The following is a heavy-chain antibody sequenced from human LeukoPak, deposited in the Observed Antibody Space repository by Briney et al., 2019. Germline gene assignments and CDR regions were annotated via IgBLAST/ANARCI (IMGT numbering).Heavy chain of an antibody. CDR3: ARDKYYDRYFDS. CDR2: IKQDGSEK. D-gene: IGHD3-22*01. CDR1: GFTFNSNW. Sequence: GGSLRLSCLGSGFTFNSNWMSWVRRAPGKGLEWVANIKQDGSEKYYVDSVKGRFTISRDNAKNSLSLQMNSLRAEDTAVYYCARDKYYDRYFDSWGQGTLVTVSS. J-gene: IGHJ4*02. V-gene: IGHV3-7*01.